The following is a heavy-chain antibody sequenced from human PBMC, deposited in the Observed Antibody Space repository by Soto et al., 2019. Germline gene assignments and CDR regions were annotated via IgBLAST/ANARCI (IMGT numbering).Heavy chain of an antibody. D-gene: IGHD2-15*01. J-gene: IGHJ1*01. V-gene: IGHV1-69*08. CDR3: ARDGGGNTEEYFQH. CDR1: GGTFSSYT. CDR2: IIPILGIA. Sequence: QVQLVQSGAEVKKPGSSVKVSCKASGGTFSSYTISWVRQAPGQGLEWMGRIIPILGIANYAQKFQGRVTITADKSTSTAYMELSSLRSEDTAVYYCARDGGGNTEEYFQHWGQGTLVTVSS.